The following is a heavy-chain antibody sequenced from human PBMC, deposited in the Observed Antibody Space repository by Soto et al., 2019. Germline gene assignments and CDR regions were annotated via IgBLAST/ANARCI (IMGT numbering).Heavy chain of an antibody. CDR1: GYPISSGYY. Sequence: LSLTCAVSGYPISSGYYWGWIRQPPGKGLEWIGIIHHSGSTYYNPSLRSRITISVDTSKNQFSLKMPSVTAADTAVYYCARSSGYVPGGYWGQGILVTVSS. CDR2: IHHSGST. CDR3: ARSSGYVPGGY. D-gene: IGHD5-12*01. V-gene: IGHV4-38-2*01. J-gene: IGHJ4*02.